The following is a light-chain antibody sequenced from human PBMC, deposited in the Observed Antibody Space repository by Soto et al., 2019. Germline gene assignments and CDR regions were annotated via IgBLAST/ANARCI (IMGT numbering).Light chain of an antibody. V-gene: IGKV3-20*01. CDR3: QQYDT. J-gene: IGKJ2*01. Sequence: EIVLTQSPGTLSLSPGEGATLSCRASQSINSFLAWYQQRRGQAPRLLLYGASSRATGIPDRFTGSGSGTDFTLTISRLEPEDFAVYYCQQYDTFGQGTKVDIK. CDR1: QSINSF. CDR2: GAS.